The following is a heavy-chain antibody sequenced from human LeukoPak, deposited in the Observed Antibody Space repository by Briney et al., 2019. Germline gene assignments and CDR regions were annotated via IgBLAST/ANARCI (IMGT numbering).Heavy chain of an antibody. CDR2: IYYSGST. J-gene: IGHJ4*02. Sequence: SETLSLTCAVYGGSFSGYYWGWIRQPPGKGLEWIGSIYYSGSTYYNPSLKSRVTISVDTSKNQFSLKLSSVTAADTAVYYCASDRALYCSGGSCYPGDYWGQGTLVTVSS. V-gene: IGHV4-39*01. CDR3: ASDRALYCSGGSCYPGDY. CDR1: GGSFSGYY. D-gene: IGHD2-15*01.